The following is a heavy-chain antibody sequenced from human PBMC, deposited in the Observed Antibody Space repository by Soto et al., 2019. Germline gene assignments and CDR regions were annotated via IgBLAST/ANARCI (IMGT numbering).Heavy chain of an antibody. J-gene: IGHJ6*02. V-gene: IGHV6-1*01. CDR2: TYYRSKWYN. Sequence: PSQTLSLTCAISGDSVSSNSAAWNWIRQSPSRGLEWLGRTYYRSKWYNDYAVSVKSRITINADTSKNQFSLQLNSVTPEDTAVYYCARDGTIVVVPAAIAYYYYGMDVWGQGTTVTVSS. CDR3: ARDGTIVVVPAAIAYYYYGMDV. CDR1: GDSVSSNSAA. D-gene: IGHD2-2*01.